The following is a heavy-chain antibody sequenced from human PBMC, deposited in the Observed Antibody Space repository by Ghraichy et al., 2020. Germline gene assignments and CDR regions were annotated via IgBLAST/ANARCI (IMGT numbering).Heavy chain of an antibody. Sequence: GESLNISCKGSGDSFTSSWIGWVRQKPGKGLECMGIIYPGDSDTRYSPSFQGHVVISADKSIGTAYLQWYSLKTSDTAMYYCARFSGRGLAYYYHGMDVWGQGTIVTDAS. CDR1: GDSFTSSW. D-gene: IGHD1-14*01. CDR3: ARFSGRGLAYYYHGMDV. CDR2: IYPGDSDT. J-gene: IGHJ6*02. V-gene: IGHV5-51*01.